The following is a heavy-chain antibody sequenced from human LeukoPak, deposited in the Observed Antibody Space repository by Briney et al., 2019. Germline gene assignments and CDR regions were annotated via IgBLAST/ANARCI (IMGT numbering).Heavy chain of an antibody. Sequence: GGSLRLSCAASGFTFSTYWMTWVRQAPGKGLEWVANIKQDGSEKYYVDSVRGRFTISRDNAKNSLYLQMNSLRAEDTAVYYCASGYYLDFWGQGTLVTVSS. V-gene: IGHV3-7*02. CDR3: ASGYYLDF. CDR1: GFTFSTYW. J-gene: IGHJ4*02. CDR2: IKQDGSEK.